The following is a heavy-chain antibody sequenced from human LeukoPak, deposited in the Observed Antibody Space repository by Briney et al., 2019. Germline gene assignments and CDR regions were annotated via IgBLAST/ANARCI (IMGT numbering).Heavy chain of an antibody. D-gene: IGHD6-19*01. CDR1: GFTFDDYA. CDR3: TRVIVAVPGYFDYFDF. Sequence: PGRSLRLSCAASGFTFDDYAMHWVRQAPGKGLEWVSGISWNSGSIGYADSVKGRFTISRDNAKNSLYLQMNSLRVEDTAVYYCTRVIVAVPGYFDYFDFWGQGVLVTVSS. J-gene: IGHJ4*02. V-gene: IGHV3-9*01. CDR2: ISWNSGSI.